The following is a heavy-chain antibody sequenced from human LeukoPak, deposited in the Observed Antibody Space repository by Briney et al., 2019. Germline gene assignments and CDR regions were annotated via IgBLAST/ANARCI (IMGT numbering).Heavy chain of an antibody. CDR1: GGSISSYY. CDR2: IYTSGST. J-gene: IGHJ4*02. Sequence: PSETLSLTCTVSGGSISSYYWSWIRQPAGKGLEWIGRIYTSGSTNYNPSLKSRVTMSVDTSKNQFSLKLSSVTAADTAVYYCARDSYPRQGYYDSSGRTFDYWGQGTLVTVSS. D-gene: IGHD3-22*01. V-gene: IGHV4-4*07. CDR3: ARDSYPRQGYYDSSGRTFDY.